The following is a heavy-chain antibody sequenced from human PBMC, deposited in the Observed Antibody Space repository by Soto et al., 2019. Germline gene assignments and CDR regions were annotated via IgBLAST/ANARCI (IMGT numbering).Heavy chain of an antibody. CDR3: ARGGGSYYYY. Sequence: SETLSLTCTVSGGSISSYCWSWIRQPPGKGLEWIGYIYYSGSTNYNPSLKSRVTISVDTSKNQFSLKLSSVTAADTAVYYCARGGGSYYYYWGQGTLVTVSS. D-gene: IGHD1-26*01. V-gene: IGHV4-59*01. CDR2: IYYSGST. CDR1: GGSISSYC. J-gene: IGHJ4*02.